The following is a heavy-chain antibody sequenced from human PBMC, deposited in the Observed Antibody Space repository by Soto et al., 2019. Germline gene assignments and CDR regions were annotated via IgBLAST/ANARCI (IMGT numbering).Heavy chain of an antibody. CDR2: IYYSGST. D-gene: IGHD3-10*01. CDR1: GGSISSYY. CDR3: ARDYYGSGSYRFDP. V-gene: IGHV4-59*01. J-gene: IGHJ5*02. Sequence: SETLSLTCTVSGGSISSYYGSWIRQPPGKGLEWIGYIYYSGSTNYNPSLKSRVTISVDTSKNQFSLKLSSVTAADTAVYYCARDYYGSGSYRFDPWGQGTLVTVSS.